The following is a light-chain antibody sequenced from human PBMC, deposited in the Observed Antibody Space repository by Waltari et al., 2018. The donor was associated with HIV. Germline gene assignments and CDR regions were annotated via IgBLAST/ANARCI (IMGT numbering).Light chain of an antibody. Sequence: QSLLTQPPSASGTPGQRVTLPCSGSSTNLGSNFVSWYQQLPGTAPKLLIYRNNQRPSGVPDRFSGSKSGTSASLAISGLRSEDEADFYCAAWDDSLSGKWVFGGGTKLTVL. CDR3: AAWDDSLSGKWV. CDR1: STNLGSNF. CDR2: RNN. V-gene: IGLV1-47*01. J-gene: IGLJ3*02.